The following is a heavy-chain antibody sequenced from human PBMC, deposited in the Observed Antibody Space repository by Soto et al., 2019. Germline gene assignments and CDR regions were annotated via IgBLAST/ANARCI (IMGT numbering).Heavy chain of an antibody. J-gene: IGHJ1*01. CDR1: GFTFRTYG. CDR2: ISKDGTST. V-gene: IGHV3-30*03. Sequence: QVQLVESGGGVVQPGRSLRLSCAASGFTFRTYGIHWVRQAPGKGLEWVALISKDGTSTYYADSVRGRFTTSRDNSQNKVFLQMNSLRPEDTAIYFCARGTDDADLGNAEYFHPWGQGTLVTVSS. CDR3: ARGTDDADLGNAEYFHP. D-gene: IGHD4-17*01.